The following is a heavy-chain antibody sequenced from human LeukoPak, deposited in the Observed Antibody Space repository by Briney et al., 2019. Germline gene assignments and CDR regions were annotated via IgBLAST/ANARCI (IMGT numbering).Heavy chain of an antibody. J-gene: IGHJ5*02. V-gene: IGHV3-23*01. D-gene: IGHD4-17*01. CDR3: AKAPDYGDYFWIDP. CDR1: GFTFSSYA. Sequence: GGSLRLSCAASGFTFSSYAMSWVRQAPGKGLEWVSAISGSGGSTYYADSVKGRFTISRDNSKNTLYLQMNSLRAEDTAVYYCAKAPDYGDYFWIDPWGQGTLVTVSS. CDR2: ISGSGGST.